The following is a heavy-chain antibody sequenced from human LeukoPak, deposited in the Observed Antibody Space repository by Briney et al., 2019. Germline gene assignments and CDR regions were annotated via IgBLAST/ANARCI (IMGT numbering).Heavy chain of an antibody. CDR2: ISSSSSYI. D-gene: IGHD2-2*01. J-gene: IGHJ4*02. Sequence: GGSLRLSCAASGFTFSSYSMNWVRQAPGKGLEWVSSISSSSSYIYYAVSVKGRFTISRDNAKNSLYLQMNSLRAEDTAVYYCARDTTLVVPAATLDYWGQGTLVTVSS. CDR3: ARDTTLVVPAATLDY. CDR1: GFTFSSYS. V-gene: IGHV3-21*01.